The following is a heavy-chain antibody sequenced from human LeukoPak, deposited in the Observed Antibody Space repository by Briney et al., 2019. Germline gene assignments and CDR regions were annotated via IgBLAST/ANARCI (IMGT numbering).Heavy chain of an antibody. CDR1: GFTFSSYA. Sequence: GGSLRLSCAASGFTFSSYAMHWVRQAPGKGLEYVSAISSNGGSTYYANSVKGRFTISRDNSKNTLYLQMNSLRAEDTAVYYCAKDQEDYDFWSGPTYFDYWGQGTLVTVSS. J-gene: IGHJ4*02. CDR2: ISSNGGST. D-gene: IGHD3-3*01. CDR3: AKDQEDYDFWSGPTYFDY. V-gene: IGHV3-64*01.